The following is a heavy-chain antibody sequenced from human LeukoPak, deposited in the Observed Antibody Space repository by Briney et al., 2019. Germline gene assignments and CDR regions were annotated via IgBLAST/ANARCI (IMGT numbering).Heavy chain of an antibody. V-gene: IGHV3-23*01. CDR2: ISGSGGST. CDR1: GFTFSSYA. Sequence: GGSLRLSCAASGFTFSSYAMSWVRQAPGKGLEWVPAISGSGGSTYYADSVKGRFTISRDNSKNTLYLQMNSLRAEDTAVYYCAKTRRIAVAGATDYWGQGTLVTVSS. D-gene: IGHD6-19*01. CDR3: AKTRRIAVAGATDY. J-gene: IGHJ4*02.